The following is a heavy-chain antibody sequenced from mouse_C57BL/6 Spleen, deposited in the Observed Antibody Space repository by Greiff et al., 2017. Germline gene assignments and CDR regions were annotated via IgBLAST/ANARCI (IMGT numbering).Heavy chain of an antibody. CDR2: INPSNGGT. CDR3: ALTTVVSYGYFDV. J-gene: IGHJ1*03. Sequence: QVQLQQPGTELVKPGASVKLSCKASGYTFTSYWMHWVKQRPGQGLEWIGYINPSNGGTNYNEKFKSKATLTVDTSSSTAYMQLSSLTSEDSAVYYCALTTVVSYGYFDVWGTGTTVTVSS. D-gene: IGHD1-1*01. V-gene: IGHV1-53*01. CDR1: GYTFTSYW.